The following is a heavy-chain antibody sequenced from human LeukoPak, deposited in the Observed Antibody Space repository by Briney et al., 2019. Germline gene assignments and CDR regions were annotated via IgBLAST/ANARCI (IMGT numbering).Heavy chain of an antibody. CDR3: ARSRVVPAATDPYNWFDP. CDR2: ISSSSSYI. D-gene: IGHD2-2*01. V-gene: IGHV3-21*01. Sequence: GGSLRLSCAASGFTFRTYAMSWVRQAPGKGLEWVSSISSSSSYIYYADSVKGRFTISRDNAKNSLYLQMNSLRAEDTAVYYCARSRVVPAATDPYNWFDPWGQGTLVTVSS. CDR1: GFTFRTYA. J-gene: IGHJ5*02.